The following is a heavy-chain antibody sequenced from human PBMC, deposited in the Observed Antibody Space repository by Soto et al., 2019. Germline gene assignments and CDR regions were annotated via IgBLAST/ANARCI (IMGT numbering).Heavy chain of an antibody. V-gene: IGHV1-46*01. J-gene: IGHJ4*02. CDR3: ARETRLTYFDY. CDR1: GYTFTSYY. CDR2: INPSGGST. D-gene: IGHD2-8*01. Sequence: ASVKVSCKASGYTFTSYYMHWVRQAPGQGLEWMEIINPSGGSTSYAQKFQGRVTMTRDTSTSTVYMELSSLRSEDTAVYYCARETRLTYFDYWGQGTLVTVPQ.